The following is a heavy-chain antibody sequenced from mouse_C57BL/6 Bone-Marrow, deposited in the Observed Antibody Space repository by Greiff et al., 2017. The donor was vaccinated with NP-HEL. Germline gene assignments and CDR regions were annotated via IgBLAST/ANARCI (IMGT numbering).Heavy chain of an antibody. CDR3: ARSGTGTDYFDY. J-gene: IGHJ2*01. CDR1: GYTFTSYG. V-gene: IGHV1-81*01. D-gene: IGHD4-1*01. Sequence: VKLVESGAELARPGASVKLSCKASGYTFTSYGISWVKQRTGQGLEWIGEIYPRSGNTYYNEKFKGKATLTADKSSSTAYMELRSLTSEDSAVYFGARSGTGTDYFDYWGQGTTLTVSS. CDR2: IYPRSGNT.